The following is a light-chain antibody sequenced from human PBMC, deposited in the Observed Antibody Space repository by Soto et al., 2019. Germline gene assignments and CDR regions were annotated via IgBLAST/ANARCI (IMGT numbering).Light chain of an antibody. J-gene: IGKJ4*01. CDR3: QQYNSGPLT. CDR2: GAS. V-gene: IGKV3D-15*01. CDR1: QGISSN. Sequence: EIEMTQSPASLSASPGERATITCRASQGISSNLAWYQQKPGKAPKLLIYGASTVASGIPSRFSGSGSGTEFTLTISSLQSEDFAAYYCQQYNSGPLTFGGGTKVEIK.